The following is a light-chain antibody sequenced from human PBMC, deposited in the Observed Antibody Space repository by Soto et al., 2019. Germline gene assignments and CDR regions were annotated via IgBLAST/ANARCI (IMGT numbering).Light chain of an antibody. CDR3: SSYTSSVGVV. V-gene: IGLV2-14*03. Sequence: QSALTQFVSVSGSPGQSITISCTGTSSDVGGYNHVSWYQQHPGKAPKLMIYDVSDRPSGVSNRFSGSKSGNTASLTISGLRAEDEADYYCSSYTSSVGVVFGGGTKLTVL. CDR1: SSDVGGYNH. J-gene: IGLJ2*01. CDR2: DVS.